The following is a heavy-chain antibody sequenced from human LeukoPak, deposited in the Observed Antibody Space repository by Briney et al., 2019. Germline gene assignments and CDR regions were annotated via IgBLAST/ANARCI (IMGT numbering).Heavy chain of an antibody. CDR2: INPNSGGT. CDR1: GYTLTDYY. D-gene: IGHD3-22*01. CDR3: ASTDYYDSSGYHLRY. V-gene: IGHV1-2*04. J-gene: IGHJ4*02. Sequence: ASVKVSCKASGYTLTDYYMHWVRQAPGQGLEWMGWINPNSGGTNYAQKFQGWVTMTRDTSISTAYMELSRLRSDDTAVYYCASTDYYDSSGYHLRYWGQGTLVTVSS.